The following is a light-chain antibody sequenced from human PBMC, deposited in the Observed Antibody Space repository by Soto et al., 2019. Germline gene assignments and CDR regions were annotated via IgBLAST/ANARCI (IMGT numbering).Light chain of an antibody. CDR1: QSISSY. CDR2: AAS. Sequence: DIQMTQSPSSLSASVGDRVTITSRASQSISSYLNWYQQKPGKAPNLLIYAASSLQSGVPSKFSGSGSGTDFTLTISSLQPEDFATYYCQQSYSSPFTFGPGTKVDIK. V-gene: IGKV1-39*01. J-gene: IGKJ3*01. CDR3: QQSYSSPFT.